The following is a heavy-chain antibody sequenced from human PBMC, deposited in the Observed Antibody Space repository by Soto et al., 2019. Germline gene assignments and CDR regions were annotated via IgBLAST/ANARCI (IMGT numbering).Heavy chain of an antibody. CDR1: GFTVSDNY. Sequence: LRLSCAASGFTVSDNYMSWVRQAPGKGLEWVSVIYNSGSTYYADSVRGRFTISRHSSKNTLYLQMNSLRAEDTAVYYCARAPPIRGVITLDYWGQGTLVTVSS. CDR3: ARAPPIRGVITLDY. V-gene: IGHV3-53*04. D-gene: IGHD3-10*01. J-gene: IGHJ4*02. CDR2: IYNSGST.